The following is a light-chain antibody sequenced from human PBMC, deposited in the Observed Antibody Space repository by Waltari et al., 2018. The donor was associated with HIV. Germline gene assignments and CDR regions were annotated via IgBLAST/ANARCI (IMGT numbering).Light chain of an antibody. CDR2: SAS. CDR1: QDITND. CDR3: LKRRRVPRT. V-gene: IGKV1-6*01. J-gene: IGKJ1*01. Sequence: GDRVTIICRASQDITNDLSGYQQKPGKAPKALISSASTVKSGVTSRFSGSGSGTILTRSISSLQYEAVAPYYCLKRRRVPRTFGKGTNVEIK.